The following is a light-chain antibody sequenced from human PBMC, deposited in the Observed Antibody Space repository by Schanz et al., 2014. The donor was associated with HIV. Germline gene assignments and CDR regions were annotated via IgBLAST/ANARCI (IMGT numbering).Light chain of an antibody. Sequence: EMVMTQSPATLSASPGERATLSCRASQSIGSNLAWYQQKPGQAPRLLIYGASTRAPSFPARFSGSGSGTEFTLTITRLEPEDFAVYYCQQSGSSPQTFGQGTKVEVK. CDR1: QSIGSN. CDR3: QQSGSSPQT. J-gene: IGKJ1*01. CDR2: GAS. V-gene: IGKV3-15*01.